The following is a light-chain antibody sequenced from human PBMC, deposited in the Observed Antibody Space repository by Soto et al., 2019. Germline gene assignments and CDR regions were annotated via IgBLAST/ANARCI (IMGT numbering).Light chain of an antibody. Sequence: EIVMAQSPASLSVSRGERATRSCRASQSVSSNLAWYQQKPGQAPRLLIYGASTRATGIPARFSGSGSGTEFTLTISSLQSEDFAVYYCQQYNNWPPLTFGGGTKVDIK. V-gene: IGKV3-15*01. CDR1: QSVSSN. CDR3: QQYNNWPPLT. CDR2: GAS. J-gene: IGKJ4*01.